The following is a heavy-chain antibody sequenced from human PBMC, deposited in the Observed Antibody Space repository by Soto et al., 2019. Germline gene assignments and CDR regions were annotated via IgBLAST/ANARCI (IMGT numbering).Heavy chain of an antibody. V-gene: IGHV3-72*01. CDR3: VRSAVTYYFDY. Sequence: GSLRLSGEASGFTFSDHYMDWVRQAPGKGLEWVGRIRNKANSYTTEYAASVKGRFTISRDDSKNSVSLQMNSLQTEDTAVYFCVRSAVTYYFDYWGQGTLVTVSS. D-gene: IGHD6-19*01. J-gene: IGHJ4*02. CDR1: GFTFSDHY. CDR2: IRNKANSYTT.